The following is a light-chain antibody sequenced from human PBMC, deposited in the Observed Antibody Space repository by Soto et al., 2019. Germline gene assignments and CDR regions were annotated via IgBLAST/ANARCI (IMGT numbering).Light chain of an antibody. Sequence: QSALTQPRSVSGSPGQSVTVSCTGTGSDVGGYNYVSWYQQHPGKAPKLMIHDVTKRPSGVPDRFSGSKSGNTAYLTISGLPADDEADYYCCSYAGSYTYVFGIGTKVTVL. CDR3: CSYAGSYTYV. CDR1: GSDVGGYNY. V-gene: IGLV2-11*01. CDR2: DVT. J-gene: IGLJ1*01.